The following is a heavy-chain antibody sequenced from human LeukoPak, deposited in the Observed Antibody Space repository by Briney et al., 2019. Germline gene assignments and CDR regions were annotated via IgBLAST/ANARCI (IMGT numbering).Heavy chain of an antibody. CDR1: GFTVSSNY. CDR3: AKDGGGYCNNSSC. V-gene: IGHV3-23*01. J-gene: IGHJ4*02. D-gene: IGHD2-2*01. CDR2: ISDSGDKT. Sequence: GGSLRLSCAASGFTVSSNYMSWVRQAPGKGLECVSAISDSGDKTDYADSVRGRFTIYRDNSKDTLYLQMNSLGAADTAVYYCAKDGGGYCNNSSCWGQGTLVTVSS.